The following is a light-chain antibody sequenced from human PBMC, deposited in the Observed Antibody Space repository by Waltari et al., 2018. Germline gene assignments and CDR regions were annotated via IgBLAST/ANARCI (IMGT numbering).Light chain of an antibody. CDR3: QQYGTSTLT. CDR1: QSVSSTY. J-gene: IGKJ4*01. CDR2: RTA. V-gene: IGKV3-20*01. Sequence: EIVLTQSPGTLSLSPGERATLSCRASQSVSSTYLAWYQQKPGQAPRLLICRTATRATGSPDRFSGSGSGTDFTLTISRLEPEDFAVYYCQQYGTSTLTFGGGTKVEIK.